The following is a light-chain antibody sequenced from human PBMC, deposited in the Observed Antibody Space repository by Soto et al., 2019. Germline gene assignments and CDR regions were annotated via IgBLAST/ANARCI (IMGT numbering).Light chain of an antibody. CDR2: KAS. CDR1: QSISGW. V-gene: IGKV1-5*03. Sequence: DIQMTQSPSTLSASVGDRVTITCRASQSISGWLAWYQQKPGKAPKILIYKASTLEIGVPSRFSGSGFATEFTLTISGLQPDDFATYYCLQYNVWPTTFGGGTKVEIK. J-gene: IGKJ4*01. CDR3: LQYNVWPTT.